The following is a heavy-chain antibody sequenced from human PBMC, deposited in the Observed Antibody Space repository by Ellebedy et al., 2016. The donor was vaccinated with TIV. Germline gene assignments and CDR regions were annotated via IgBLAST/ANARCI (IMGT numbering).Heavy chain of an antibody. Sequence: GESLKISCAASGFTVSSNYMSWVRQAPGKGLEWVSVIYSGGSTYYADSVKGRFTISRDNSKNTLYLQMNSLRAEDTAVYYCARDQGYSYNYFDYWGQGTLVTVSS. CDR3: ARDQGYSYNYFDY. D-gene: IGHD5-18*01. CDR2: IYSGGST. J-gene: IGHJ4*02. CDR1: GFTVSSNY. V-gene: IGHV3-66*01.